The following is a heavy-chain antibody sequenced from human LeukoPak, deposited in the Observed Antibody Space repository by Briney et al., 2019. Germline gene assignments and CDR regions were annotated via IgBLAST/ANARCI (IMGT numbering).Heavy chain of an antibody. D-gene: IGHD5-24*01. CDR2: MYYSGST. Sequence: PSETLSLTCAVYGGSFSGYYWSWIRQPPGKGLEWIGSMYYSGSTYYNPSLKSRVTISVDTSKDQFSLKVNSVTAADTAVYYCARAQSNQMATKIWGQGTLVTVSS. V-gene: IGHV4-34*01. J-gene: IGHJ4*02. CDR1: GGSFSGYY. CDR3: ARAQSNQMATKI.